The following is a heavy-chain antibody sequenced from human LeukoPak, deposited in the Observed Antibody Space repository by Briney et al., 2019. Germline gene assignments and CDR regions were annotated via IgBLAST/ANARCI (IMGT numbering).Heavy chain of an antibody. CDR3: VSLTPHNDY. J-gene: IGHJ4*02. CDR2: IGANGDGT. Sequence: GGSLRLSCSASGLIFSTYAMQWVRQAPGKGLEYVSGIGANGDGTYYADSVKGRFIISRDNSKNTLYLQMSSLRADDTALYYCVSLTPHNDYWGQGTLVTVSS. D-gene: IGHD3-9*01. CDR1: GLIFSTYA. V-gene: IGHV3-64D*09.